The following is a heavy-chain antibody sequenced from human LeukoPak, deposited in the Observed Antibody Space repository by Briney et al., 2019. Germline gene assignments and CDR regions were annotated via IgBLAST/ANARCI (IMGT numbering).Heavy chain of an antibody. Sequence: SGGSLRLSCAASGFTFDDYGMSWVRQAPGKGLEWVSGINWNGGSTAYADSVKGRFTISRDNAKNSLYLQMNSLRAEDTAVYYCARDRGHVGGNDFGIDYWGQGTLVTVSS. J-gene: IGHJ4*02. CDR3: ARDRGHVGGNDFGIDY. D-gene: IGHD4-23*01. CDR2: INWNGGST. CDR1: GFTFDDYG. V-gene: IGHV3-20*04.